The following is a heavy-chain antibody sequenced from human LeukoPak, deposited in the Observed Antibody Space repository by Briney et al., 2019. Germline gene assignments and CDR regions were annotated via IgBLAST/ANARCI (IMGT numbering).Heavy chain of an antibody. J-gene: IGHJ6*03. CDR1: GFTFSSFG. CDR3: ARDNRHFVVVSGMTDHYMDV. Sequence: GGSLRLSCVASGFTFSSFGMHWVRQAPGKGLDWVAFVKYDGISEFYTDPVKGRFRVSRDDSQSTVYLQMNSLKPQDTAVYYCARDNRHFVVVSGMTDHYMDVWGKGATVTISS. CDR2: VKYDGISE. V-gene: IGHV3-30*02. D-gene: IGHD2-21*01.